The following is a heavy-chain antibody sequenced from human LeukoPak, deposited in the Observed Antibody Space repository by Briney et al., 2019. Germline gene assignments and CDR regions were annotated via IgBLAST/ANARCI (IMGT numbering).Heavy chain of an antibody. J-gene: IGHJ4*02. CDR3: ARELVDYDFWSGYYPKYYFDY. V-gene: IGHV4-39*07. D-gene: IGHD3-3*01. CDR1: GGSISSTSYY. CDR2: VFYTGTT. Sequence: PSETLSLTCSVSGGSISSTSYYWDWIRQPPGKGLEWIGTVFYTGTTYYNPSLKSRVTISVDTSKNQFSLKLSSVTAADTAVYYCARELVDYDFWSGYYPKYYFDYWGQGTLVTVSS.